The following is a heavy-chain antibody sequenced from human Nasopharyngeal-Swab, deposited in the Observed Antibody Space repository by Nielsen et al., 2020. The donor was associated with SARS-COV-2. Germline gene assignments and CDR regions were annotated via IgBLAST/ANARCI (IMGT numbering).Heavy chain of an antibody. CDR3: AKDSGGYYHDAFDI. D-gene: IGHD3-22*01. CDR1: GFTFSSYA. Sequence: GGSLRLSCAAWGFTFSSYAMTWVRQAPTKGLEWVSAISGSGGSTYYADSVKGRFTISRDNPKNTVYLQMNSLRAEDTAVYYCAKDSGGYYHDAFDIWGHGTMVSVSS. CDR2: ISGSGGST. J-gene: IGHJ3*02. V-gene: IGHV3-23*01.